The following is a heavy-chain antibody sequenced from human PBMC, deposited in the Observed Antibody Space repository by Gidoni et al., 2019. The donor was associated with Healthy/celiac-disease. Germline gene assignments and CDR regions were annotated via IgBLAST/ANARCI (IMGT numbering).Heavy chain of an antibody. CDR2: ISSSSSTI. CDR3: ARDGRYQLLSGPRWFDP. D-gene: IGHD2-2*01. CDR1: GFTFSSYS. V-gene: IGHV3-48*01. J-gene: IGHJ5*02. Sequence: EVQLVESGGGLVQPGGSLRLSCAASGFTFSSYSMNWVRQAPGKGLEWVSYISSSSSTIYYADSVKGRFTISRDNAKNSLYLQMNSLRAEDTAVYYCARDGRYQLLSGPRWFDPWGQGTLVTVSS.